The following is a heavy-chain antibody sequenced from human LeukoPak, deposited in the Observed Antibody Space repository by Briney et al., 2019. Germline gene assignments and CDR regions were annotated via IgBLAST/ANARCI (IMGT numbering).Heavy chain of an antibody. J-gene: IGHJ4*02. CDR1: GFTFSSYA. V-gene: IGHV3-23*01. CDR3: AKEKSQDCGGDCSPRVHFDY. CDR2: ISGSGGST. D-gene: IGHD2-21*02. Sequence: GGSLRLSCAASGFTFSSYAMSWVRQAPGKGLEWVSAISGSGGSTYYADSVKGRFTISRDNSKNTLYLQMNGLRAEDTAVYYCAKEKSQDCGGDCSPRVHFDYWGQGTLVTVSS.